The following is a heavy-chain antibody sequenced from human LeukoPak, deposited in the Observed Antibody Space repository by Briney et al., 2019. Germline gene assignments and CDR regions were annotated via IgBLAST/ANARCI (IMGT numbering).Heavy chain of an antibody. Sequence: GESLKISCKGSGYSFTSYWIGWVRQMPGKGLEWMGIIYPGDSDTRYSPSFQGQVTISADKSISTAYPQWSSLKASDTAMYYCARLDSGSYSYYYYYMDVWGKGTTVTVSS. CDR2: IYPGDSDT. V-gene: IGHV5-51*01. D-gene: IGHD1-26*01. CDR3: ARLDSGSYSYYYYYMDV. J-gene: IGHJ6*03. CDR1: GYSFTSYW.